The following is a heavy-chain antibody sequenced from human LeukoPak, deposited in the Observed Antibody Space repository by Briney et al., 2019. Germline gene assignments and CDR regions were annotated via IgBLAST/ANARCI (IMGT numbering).Heavy chain of an antibody. CDR2: IYYSGST. J-gene: IGHJ5*02. V-gene: IGHV4-61*01. CDR1: GGSVSSGSYY. Sequence: SETLSLTCTVSGGSVSSGSYYWSWIRQPPGKGLEWIGYIYYSGSTNYNPSLKSRVTISVDPSKNQFSLKLSSVTAADTAVYSCARDRGGYQLPAYVYNWFDPWGQGTLVTVSS. D-gene: IGHD2-2*01. CDR3: ARDRGGYQLPAYVYNWFDP.